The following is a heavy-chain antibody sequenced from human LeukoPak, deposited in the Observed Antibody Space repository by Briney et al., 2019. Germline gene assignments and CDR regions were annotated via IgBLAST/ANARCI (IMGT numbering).Heavy chain of an antibody. CDR3: ARATGYNFGSFDY. CDR2: IIPIFGTA. CDR1: GGTFNSYA. V-gene: IGHV1-69*01. J-gene: IGHJ4*02. D-gene: IGHD5-24*01. Sequence: GASVKVSCKASGGTFNSYAISWVRQAPGQGLEWMGGIIPIFGTANCAQKFQGRVTITADESTSTAYMELGSLRSEDTAVYFCARATGYNFGSFDYWGQGTLVTVSS.